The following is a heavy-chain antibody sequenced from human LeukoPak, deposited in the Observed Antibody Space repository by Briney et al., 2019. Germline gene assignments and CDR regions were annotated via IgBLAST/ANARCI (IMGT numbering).Heavy chain of an antibody. D-gene: IGHD3-10*01. Sequence: ASVKVSCKASGYTFTSYYMHWVRQAPGQGLEWMGIINPSGGSTSYAQKFQGRVTMTRDTSTSTVYMELSSLRSEDTAVYYCARGAGGLLWFGELKNYFDYWGQGTMVTVSS. V-gene: IGHV1-46*01. CDR2: INPSGGST. CDR3: ARGAGGLLWFGELKNYFDY. J-gene: IGHJ4*03. CDR1: GYTFTSYY.